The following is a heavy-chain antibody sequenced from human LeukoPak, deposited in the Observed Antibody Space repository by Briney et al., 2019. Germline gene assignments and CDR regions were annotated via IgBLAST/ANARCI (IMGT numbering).Heavy chain of an antibody. D-gene: IGHD3-10*01. CDR1: GFIFDDYV. CDR3: TRERALYGSGKDFDF. CDR2: IRNKAFGETT. J-gene: IGHJ4*02. V-gene: IGHV3-49*03. Sequence: GGSLRLPCSASGFIFDDYVMSWFRQAPGKGLEWVGFIRNKAFGETTQYAAPVKGRFIISRDDSKNIAYLQMNSLKTEDTAVYFCTRERALYGSGKDFDFWGQGTLVTVSS.